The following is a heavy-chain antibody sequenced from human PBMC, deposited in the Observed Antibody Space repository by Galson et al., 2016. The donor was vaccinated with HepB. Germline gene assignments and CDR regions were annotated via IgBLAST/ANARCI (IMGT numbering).Heavy chain of an antibody. D-gene: IGHD3-10*01. Sequence: SLRLSCAASGFSFSSYWMHWVRQAPGKGLVWVSRINTDGSTISYVDSVKGRFTISRDNARDTLFLEMNSLRAEDTAVYFCARDRVTYGGSGPQDVWGKGTTVTVS. CDR1: GFSFSSYW. CDR3: ARDRVTYGGSGPQDV. CDR2: INTDGSTI. V-gene: IGHV3-74*01. J-gene: IGHJ6*03.